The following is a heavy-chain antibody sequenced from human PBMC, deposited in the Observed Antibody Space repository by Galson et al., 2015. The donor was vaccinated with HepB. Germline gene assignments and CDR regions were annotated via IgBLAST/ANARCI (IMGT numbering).Heavy chain of an antibody. D-gene: IGHD3-10*01. CDR2: IIAMLDIR. CDR1: GGTFSSYT. Sequence: SVKVSCKASGGTFSSYTSSWVREAPGQGLGWGGRIIAMLDIRNYVQNFQDRVTITADKSTSTVNMELSSLRSEDTAVYFCAAGQRFLRGEGHYYDYYALDVWGRGTTVTGSS. V-gene: IGHV1-69*02. CDR3: AAGQRFLRGEGHYYDYYALDV. J-gene: IGHJ6*02.